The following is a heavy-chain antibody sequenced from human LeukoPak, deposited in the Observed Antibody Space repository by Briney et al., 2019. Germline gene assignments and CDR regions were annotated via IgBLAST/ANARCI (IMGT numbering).Heavy chain of an antibody. CDR1: GFIFSSYW. V-gene: IGHV3-74*01. CDR2: IISDGSTT. J-gene: IGHJ6*02. Sequence: PGGSLRLSCAASGFIFSSYWMHWVRQAPGEGLVWVSRIISDGSTTTYADSVKGRFTISRDNAKNTLFLQMNSLRAEDTAVYYCARETQQHYSVGGMDDWGQGTTVTVSS. CDR3: ARETQQHYSVGGMDD. D-gene: IGHD1/OR15-1a*01.